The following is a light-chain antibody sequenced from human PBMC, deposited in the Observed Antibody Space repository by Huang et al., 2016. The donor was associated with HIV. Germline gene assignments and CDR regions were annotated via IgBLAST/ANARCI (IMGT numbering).Light chain of an antibody. J-gene: IGKJ5*01. CDR2: GSS. CDR1: QNIGTY. Sequence: DIQMTQSPSSLSASAGDSVTITCRTSQNIGTYLNWYQQRPGKAPNLLIYGSSTVQSGVPSRFSGGGSGTEFTLNISGLQPEDFAIYYCHQTYSMSSFGQGTRLDTK. CDR3: HQTYSMSS. V-gene: IGKV1-39*01.